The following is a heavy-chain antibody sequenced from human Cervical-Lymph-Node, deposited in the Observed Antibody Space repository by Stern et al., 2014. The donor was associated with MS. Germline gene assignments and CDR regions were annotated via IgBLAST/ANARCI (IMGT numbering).Heavy chain of an antibody. Sequence: QVQLQESGPRLVKPSETLSLTCTVSGDSISNTYWSWIRQPAGKGLEWIGRISTNGNTYNPSLRSRVPMSVDTSQNQFSLKLTSVTAADTAVYYCARVGSGWSYDAFDIWGQGTVVTVSS. J-gene: IGHJ3*02. CDR2: ISTNGNT. V-gene: IGHV4-4*07. CDR1: GDSISNTY. CDR3: ARVGSGWSYDAFDI. D-gene: IGHD6-19*01.